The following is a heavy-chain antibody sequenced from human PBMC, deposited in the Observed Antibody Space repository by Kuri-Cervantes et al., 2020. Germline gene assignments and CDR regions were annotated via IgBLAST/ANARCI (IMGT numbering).Heavy chain of an antibody. J-gene: IGHJ3*02. CDR1: GFTFDDYA. V-gene: IGHV3-9*01. CDR2: ISWSSGSI. CDR3: AKDRGYYGSGSYYNAAFDI. D-gene: IGHD3-10*01. Sequence: GGSLRLSCAASGFTFDDYAMHWVRQAPGKGLEWVSGISWSSGSIGYADSVKGRFTISRDNAKNSLYLQLNSLRAEDTALYYCAKDRGYYGSGSYYNAAFDIWGQGTMVTVSS.